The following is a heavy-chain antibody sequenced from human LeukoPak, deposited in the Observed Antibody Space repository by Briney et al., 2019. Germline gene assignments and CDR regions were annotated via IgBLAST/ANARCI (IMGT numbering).Heavy chain of an antibody. J-gene: IGHJ4*02. Sequence: SETLSLTCAVYGGSFSGYYWSWIRQPPGKGLEWIGEINHSGSTNYNPSLKSRVTISVDTSKNQFSLKLSSVTAADTAVYYCARGLRPEKLGHYYDSSGYCPHFDYWGQGTLVTVSS. CDR3: ARGLRPEKLGHYYDSSGYCPHFDY. CDR2: INHSGST. D-gene: IGHD3-22*01. V-gene: IGHV4-34*01. CDR1: GGSFSGYY.